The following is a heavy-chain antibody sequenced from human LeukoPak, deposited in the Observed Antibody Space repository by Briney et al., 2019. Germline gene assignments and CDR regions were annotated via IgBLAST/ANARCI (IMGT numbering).Heavy chain of an antibody. CDR1: GYSFTSYW. CDR3: ARRPFYYDSSGYLPPNAFDI. V-gene: IGHV5-51*01. Sequence: GESLKISCKGSGYSFTSYWIGWVRQMPGKGLEWMGIIYPGDSDTRHSPSFQGQVTISADKSISTAYLQWSSLKASDTAMYYCARRPFYYDSSGYLPPNAFDIWGQGTMVTVSS. CDR2: IYPGDSDT. J-gene: IGHJ3*02. D-gene: IGHD3-22*01.